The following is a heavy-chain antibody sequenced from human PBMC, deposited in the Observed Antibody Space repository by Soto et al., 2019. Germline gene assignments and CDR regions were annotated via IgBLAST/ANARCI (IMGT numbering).Heavy chain of an antibody. CDR3: ARARYYASGSRTSYYFDY. Sequence: QLQLQESGSGLVKPSQTLSLTCAVSGGSISSGGYSGSWIRQPPGKALEWIGYIYHSGSTYYNPSLKSRVTISVDRSKNQFSLKLSSVTAADTAVYYCARARYYASGSRTSYYFDYWGQGTLVTVSS. CDR1: GGSISSGGYS. CDR2: IYHSGST. D-gene: IGHD3-10*01. V-gene: IGHV4-30-2*01. J-gene: IGHJ4*02.